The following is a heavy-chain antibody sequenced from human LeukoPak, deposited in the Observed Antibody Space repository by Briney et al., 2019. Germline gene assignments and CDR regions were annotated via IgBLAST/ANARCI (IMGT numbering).Heavy chain of an antibody. CDR2: IDSYNGNT. CDR3: ARNRQGLDSSGYSYSDY. J-gene: IGHJ4*02. Sequence: ASVKVSCKASGYTFTTYGISWVRQAPGQGLEWLGWIDSYNGNTNYAQKFQGRVTMTTDTSTTTAYMDLRSLRSDDTALYYCARNRQGLDSSGYSYSDYWGQGTLVTVSS. V-gene: IGHV1-18*01. CDR1: GYTFTTYG. D-gene: IGHD3-22*01.